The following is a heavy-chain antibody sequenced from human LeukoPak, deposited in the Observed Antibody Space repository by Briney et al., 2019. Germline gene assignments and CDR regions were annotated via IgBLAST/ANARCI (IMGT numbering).Heavy chain of an antibody. CDR2: ISHSGST. CDR1: GGSFSGYY. Sequence: SETLSLTCAVYGGSFSGYYWSWIRQPPGKGLEWIGEISHSGSTNYNPSLKSRVTISVDTSKNQFSLKLSSVTAADTAVYYCAREGPGIAAAGRGGAYYWGQGTLVTVSS. D-gene: IGHD6-13*01. J-gene: IGHJ4*02. V-gene: IGHV4-34*01. CDR3: AREGPGIAAAGRGGAYY.